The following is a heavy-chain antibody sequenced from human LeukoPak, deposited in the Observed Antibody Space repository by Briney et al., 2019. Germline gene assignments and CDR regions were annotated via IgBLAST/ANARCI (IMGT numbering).Heavy chain of an antibody. D-gene: IGHD3-22*01. CDR1: GFTFSSYA. J-gene: IGHJ3*02. V-gene: IGHV3-23*01. CDR3: AKELADYYDSSGYPGKGAFDI. CDR2: ISGCGGST. Sequence: GGSLRLSCAASGFTFSSYAMSWVRQAPGKGLEWVSAISGCGGSTYYADSVKGRFTISRDNSKNTLYLQMNSLRAEETAVYYCAKELADYYDSSGYPGKGAFDIWGQGTMVTVSS.